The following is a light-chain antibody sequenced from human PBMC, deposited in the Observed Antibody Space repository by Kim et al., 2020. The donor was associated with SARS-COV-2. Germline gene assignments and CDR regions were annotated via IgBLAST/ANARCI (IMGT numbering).Light chain of an antibody. CDR3: QSYDSSLNVVV. Sequence: RVTISCTGGSSKIGAGYDVHWYRQLPGTAPKLLIYRNNNRPSGVPDRFSGSKSGTSASLAITGLQAEDEADYYCQSYDSSLNVVVFGGGTQLTVL. CDR2: RNN. CDR1: SSKIGAGYD. J-gene: IGLJ2*01. V-gene: IGLV1-40*01.